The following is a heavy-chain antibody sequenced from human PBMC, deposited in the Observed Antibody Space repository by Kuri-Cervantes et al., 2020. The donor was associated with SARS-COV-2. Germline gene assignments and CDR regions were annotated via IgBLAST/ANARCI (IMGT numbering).Heavy chain of an antibody. J-gene: IGHJ4*02. D-gene: IGHD2-15*01. V-gene: IGHV4-34*01. CDR3: ARDRGYCSGGSCSHFGY. CDR1: GGSFSGYY. CDR2: INHSGST. Sequence: GSLRLSCAVYGGSFSGYYWSWIRQPPGKGLEWIGEINHSGSTNYNPSLKSRVTISVDTSKNQFSLKLSSVTAADTAVYYCARDRGYCSGGSCSHFGYWGQGTLVTVSS.